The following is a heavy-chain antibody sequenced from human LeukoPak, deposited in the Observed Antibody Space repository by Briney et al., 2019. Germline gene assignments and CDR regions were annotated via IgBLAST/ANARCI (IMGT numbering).Heavy chain of an antibody. CDR1: GGSISSNNW. CDR2: IYHSGTA. J-gene: IGHJ4*02. Sequence: SETLSLTCAVSGGSISSNNWWSWVRQPPGKGLEWIGEIYHSGTANYNPSLKSRVTISVDTSKNQFSLKLSSVTAADTAVYYCARENYDSGSYYIDYWGQGTLVTVSS. CDR3: ARENYDSGSYYIDY. D-gene: IGHD3-10*01. V-gene: IGHV4-4*02.